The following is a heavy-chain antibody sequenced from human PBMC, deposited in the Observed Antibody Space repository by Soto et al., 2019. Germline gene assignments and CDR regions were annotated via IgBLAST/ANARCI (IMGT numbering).Heavy chain of an antibody. CDR3: ASGILTEPYGMDV. CDR2: INPNSGGT. V-gene: IGHV1-2*04. J-gene: IGHJ6*02. D-gene: IGHD3-9*01. CDR1: GYTFTGYY. Sequence: ASVKVSCKASGYTFTGYYMHWVRQAPGQGLEWMGWINPNSGGTNYAQKFQGWVTMTRDTSISTAYMELSRLRSDDTAEYYCASGILTEPYGMDVWGQGTTVTVSS.